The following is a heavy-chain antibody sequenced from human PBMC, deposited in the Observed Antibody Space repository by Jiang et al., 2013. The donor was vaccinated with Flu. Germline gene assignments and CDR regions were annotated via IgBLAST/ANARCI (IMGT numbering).Heavy chain of an antibody. Sequence: GAEVKKPGASVKVSCKASGYTFTSYAMHWVRQAPGQRLEWMGWINGGNGNAKYSQKFQGRVTITRDTSASTAYMQLSSLRSEDTAVYYCARTYYDFWSGYQNYFDYWGQGTLVTVSS. J-gene: IGHJ4*02. CDR1: GYTFTSYA. V-gene: IGHV1-3*01. CDR3: ARTYYDFWSGYQNYFDY. CDR2: INGGNGNA. D-gene: IGHD3-3*01.